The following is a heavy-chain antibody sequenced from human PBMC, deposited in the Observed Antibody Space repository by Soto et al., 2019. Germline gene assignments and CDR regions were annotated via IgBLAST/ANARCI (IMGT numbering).Heavy chain of an antibody. CDR2: ISNSGHAI. V-gene: IGHV3-11*01. CDR3: ARDARYASSSYGFDV. D-gene: IGHD6-13*01. CDR1: GFTFSDYY. J-gene: IGHJ6*02. Sequence: QVQLVESGGGLVKPGGSLRLSCVASGFTFSDYYMSWIRQAPGKGLEWVSYISNSGHAIYYADSVKGRFTVSRDNSNNSMSLQMASLRADDTAIYYGARDARYASSSYGFDVWGQGTTVSVSS.